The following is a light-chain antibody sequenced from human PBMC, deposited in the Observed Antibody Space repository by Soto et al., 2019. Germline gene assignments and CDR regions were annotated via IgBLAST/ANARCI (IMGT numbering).Light chain of an antibody. CDR1: SSAVGGYNY. CDR2: DVS. V-gene: IGLV2-11*01. J-gene: IGLJ2*01. Sequence: QSALTQPRSVSGSPGQSVTISCTGTSSAVGGYNYVSWYQQHPGKAPKLMIYDVSKRPSGVPDRFSGSKSGNTASLTISGLQAEDEADYYCCSYAGSYTVVFGGGTKHTVL. CDR3: CSYAGSYTVV.